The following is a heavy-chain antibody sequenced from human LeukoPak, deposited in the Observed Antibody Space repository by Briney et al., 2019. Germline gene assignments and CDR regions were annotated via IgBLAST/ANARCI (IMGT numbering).Heavy chain of an antibody. CDR2: IYYSGST. Sequence: SETLSLTCTVSGGSISGYYWSWIRQPPGKGLEWIGYIYYSGSTSYNPSLKSRVTISVDTSKNQFSLKVRSVTAADTAVYYCVRDGEGRSFDYWGQGTLVTVSS. CDR3: VRDGEGRSFDY. V-gene: IGHV4-59*01. CDR1: GGSISGYY. J-gene: IGHJ4*02. D-gene: IGHD2-21*01.